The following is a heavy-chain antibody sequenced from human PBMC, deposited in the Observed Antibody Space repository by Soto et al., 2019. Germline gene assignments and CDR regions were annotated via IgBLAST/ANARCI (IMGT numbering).Heavy chain of an antibody. CDR1: GFTFSSYA. J-gene: IGHJ4*02. V-gene: IGHV3-23*01. CDR3: AKDWLAVRGEPPTD. D-gene: IGHD3-10*01. CDR2: ISGSGGST. Sequence: EVQLLESGGGLVQPGGSLRLSCAASGFTFSSYAMSWVRQAPGKGLEWVAAISGSGGSTYYADSVKGRFTISRDNSKNTLYLQMNSLRAEDTAVYYCAKDWLAVRGEPPTDWGQGTLVTVSS.